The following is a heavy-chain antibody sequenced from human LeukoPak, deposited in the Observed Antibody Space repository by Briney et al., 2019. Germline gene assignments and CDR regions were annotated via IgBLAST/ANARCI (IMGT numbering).Heavy chain of an antibody. CDR2: ISGDGGST. Sequence: GGSLRLSCAASGFTFDDYAMHWVRQAPGKRLEWVSLISGDGGSTYYADSVKGRFTISRDNSKNSLYLQMNSLRTEDTALYYCASQAWELNHLDYWGQRTLVTVSS. V-gene: IGHV3-43*02. CDR1: GFTFDDYA. CDR3: ASQAWELNHLDY. J-gene: IGHJ4*02. D-gene: IGHD1-26*01.